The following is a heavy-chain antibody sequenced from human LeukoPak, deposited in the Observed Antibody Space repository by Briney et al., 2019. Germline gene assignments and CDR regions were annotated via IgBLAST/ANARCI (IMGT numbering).Heavy chain of an antibody. J-gene: IGHJ3*02. CDR3: ARDRSVGYYYDSSGYYNDAFDI. CDR2: ISSSTSYI. Sequence: PGGSLRLSCAASGFTFSSYSVNWVRQAPGKGLEWVSSISSSTSYIYYADSVKGRFTISRDNAKNSLYLQMNSLRAEDTAVYYCARDRSVGYYYDSSGYYNDAFDIWGQGTMVTVSS. D-gene: IGHD3-22*01. CDR1: GFTFSSYS. V-gene: IGHV3-21*01.